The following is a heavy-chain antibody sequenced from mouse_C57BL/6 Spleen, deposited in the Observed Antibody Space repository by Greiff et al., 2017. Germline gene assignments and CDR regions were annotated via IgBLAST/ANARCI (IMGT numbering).Heavy chain of an antibody. CDR1: GYTFTSYW. Sequence: QVQLQQPGAELVKPGASVKMSCKASGYTFTSYWITWVKQRPGQGLEWIGDIYPGSGSTNYNEKFKSKATLTVDTSSSPAYMQLSSLTSEDSAVYYCASRAYCSNDDLDYWGQGTTVTVSS. CDR3: ASRAYCSNDDLDY. J-gene: IGHJ2*01. CDR2: IYPGSGST. D-gene: IGHD2-5*01. V-gene: IGHV1-55*01.